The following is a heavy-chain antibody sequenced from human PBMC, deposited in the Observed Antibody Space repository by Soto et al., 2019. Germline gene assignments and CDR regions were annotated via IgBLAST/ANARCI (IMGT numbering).Heavy chain of an antibody. D-gene: IGHD6-13*01. CDR3: AHRRVVIKIWGSSSEVFDI. Sequence: QITLKESGPTLVKPTQPLTLTCTFSGFSLSTSGVGVGWIRQPPGEALEWLALIYWDDDKRYSPSLRNRVTISKDTSKNQVVLTLTNMDPVDTATYYGAHRRVVIKIWGSSSEVFDIWGQGTLVTVSS. CDR2: IYWDDDK. J-gene: IGHJ3*02. CDR1: GFSLSTSGVG. V-gene: IGHV2-5*02.